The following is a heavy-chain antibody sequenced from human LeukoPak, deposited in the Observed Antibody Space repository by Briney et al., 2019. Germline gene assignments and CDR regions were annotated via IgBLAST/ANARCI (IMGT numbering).Heavy chain of an antibody. J-gene: IGHJ4*02. CDR2: IYSGGST. Sequence: HPGGSLRLSCAASGFTFSSYAMHWVRQAPGKGLEWVSVIYSGGSTYYADSVKGRFTISRDNSKNTLYLQMNSLRAEDTAVYYCARGALGYCSGGSCYYHYFDYWGQGTLVTVSS. V-gene: IGHV3-53*01. CDR1: GFTFSSYA. D-gene: IGHD2-15*01. CDR3: ARGALGYCSGGSCYYHYFDY.